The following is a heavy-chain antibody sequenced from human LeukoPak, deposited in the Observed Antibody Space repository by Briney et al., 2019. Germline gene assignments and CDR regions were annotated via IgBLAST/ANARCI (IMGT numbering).Heavy chain of an antibody. CDR2: INPNSGGT. CDR3: ASPHDILTGYYMVYAFDI. V-gene: IGHV1-2*02. D-gene: IGHD3-9*01. Sequence: ASVKVSCKASGYTFTGYYMHWVRLAPGQGLEWMGWINPNSGGTNYAQKFQGRVTMTRDTSISTAYMELSRLRSDDTAVYYCASPHDILTGYYMVYAFDIWGQGTMVTVSS. CDR1: GYTFTGYY. J-gene: IGHJ3*02.